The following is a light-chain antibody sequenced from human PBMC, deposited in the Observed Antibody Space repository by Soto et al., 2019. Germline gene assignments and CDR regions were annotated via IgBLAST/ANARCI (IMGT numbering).Light chain of an antibody. CDR1: QTISSW. CDR3: QQRSIWPWT. V-gene: IGKV1-5*03. Sequence: DIQMTQSPSTLSGSVGDRVTITCRASQTISSWLAWYQQKPGKAPKLLIYKASTLKSGVPSRFSGSGSGTEFTLTISSLEPEDFAVYYCQQRSIWPWTFGQGTKVEIK. J-gene: IGKJ1*01. CDR2: KAS.